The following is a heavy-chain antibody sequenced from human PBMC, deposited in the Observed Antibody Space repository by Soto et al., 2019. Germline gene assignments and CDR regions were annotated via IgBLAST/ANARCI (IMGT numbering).Heavy chain of an antibody. V-gene: IGHV3-30*18. J-gene: IGHJ4*02. CDR2: ISFDGSQK. D-gene: IGHD3-9*01. Sequence: QVQLVESGGGVVQPGRSLRLSCAASGFAFSRDGMHWVRQAPGKGLEWVAVISFDGSQKYYADSVRGRFTISRDNSKNTVDLQMNSLRPEDTGLYYCAKPKGADISFDSWGRGTLVTVSS. CDR1: GFAFSRDG. CDR3: AKPKGADISFDS.